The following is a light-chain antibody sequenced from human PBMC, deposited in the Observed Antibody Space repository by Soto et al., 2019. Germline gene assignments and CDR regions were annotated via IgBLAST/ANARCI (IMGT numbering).Light chain of an antibody. V-gene: IGKV3-11*01. CDR3: QQRSSWPRT. CDR2: DAS. CDR1: QSVSPY. J-gene: IGKJ1*01. Sequence: ESVLTQSPATLYLSPGDRATLACRASQSVSPYLAWYQQKPGHAPRVVIYDASNRATGIPPRFSGSGSGTDFTLTISSLEPEDFAVYYCQQRSSWPRTFGQGTKVEIK.